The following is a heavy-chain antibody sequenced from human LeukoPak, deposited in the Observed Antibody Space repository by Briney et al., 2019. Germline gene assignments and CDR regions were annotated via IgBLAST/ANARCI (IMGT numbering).Heavy chain of an antibody. V-gene: IGHV4-61*01. CDR1: GGSISSTPYY. D-gene: IGHD3-3*01. CDR2: IYYSGST. Sequence: PSETLSLTCTVSGGSISSTPYYWSWIRQPPGKGLEWIGYIYYSGSTNYNPSLKSRVTISVDTSKNQFSLKLSSVTAADTAVYYCASSGSNYDFWLLPHYYYYMDVWGKGTTVTVSS. CDR3: ASSGSNYDFWLLPHYYYYMDV. J-gene: IGHJ6*03.